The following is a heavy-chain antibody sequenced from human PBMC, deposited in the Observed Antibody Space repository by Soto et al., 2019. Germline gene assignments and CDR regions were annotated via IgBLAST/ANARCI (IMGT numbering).Heavy chain of an antibody. Sequence: LSLTCAVSGFFISSGNYWGWIRKPPGKGLEWIGSIFHVGNTYYNPSLKSRVTISVDMSKNQFSLKLNSVTAADTAVYYCARARWYDAFDVWGQGTVVTVSS. V-gene: IGHV4-38-2*01. CDR3: ARARWYDAFDV. J-gene: IGHJ3*01. CDR2: IFHVGNT. CDR1: GFFISSGNY. D-gene: IGHD2-15*01.